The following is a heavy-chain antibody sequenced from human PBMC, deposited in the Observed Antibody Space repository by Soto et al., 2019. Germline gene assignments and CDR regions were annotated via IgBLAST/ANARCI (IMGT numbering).Heavy chain of an antibody. V-gene: IGHV4-34*01. CDR1: GGSFSGYY. Sequence: QVQLQQWGAGLLKPSETLSLTCAVYGGSFSGYYWSWIRQPPGKGLEWIGEINHSGSTNYNPSLKSRVTISVDTSKNQFSLKLSSVNAADTAVYYCARGPSGVATTSDYWGQGTLVTVSS. J-gene: IGHJ4*02. D-gene: IGHD5-12*01. CDR3: ARGPSGVATTSDY. CDR2: INHSGST.